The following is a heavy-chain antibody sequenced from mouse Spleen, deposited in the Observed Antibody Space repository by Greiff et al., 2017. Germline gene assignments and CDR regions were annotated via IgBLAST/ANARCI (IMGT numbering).Heavy chain of an antibody. CDR3: ARDGLTWYFDV. CDR1: GYAFSSYW. CDR2: IYPGDGDT. J-gene: IGHJ1*03. V-gene: IGHV1-80*01. D-gene: IGHD3-1*01. Sequence: VQLQQSGAELVKPGASVKISCKTSGYAFSSYWMNWVKQRPGKGLEWIGQIYPGDGDTKYNGKFKGKATLTADKSSSTAYMQLSSLTSEDSAVYFCARDGLTWYFDVWGTGTTVTVSS.